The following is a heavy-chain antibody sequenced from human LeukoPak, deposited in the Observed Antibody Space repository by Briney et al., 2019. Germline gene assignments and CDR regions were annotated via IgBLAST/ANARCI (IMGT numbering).Heavy chain of an antibody. CDR3: ARTFNSGVYAD. Sequence: SETLSLTCTVSGGSISSYYWNWIRLPPGKGLEWIGYIYSSGSTIYNPSLKSRVTISIDTSRNQFSLRLSSVTPDDTAVYYCARTFNSGVYADWGQGTLVTVSS. CDR2: IYSSGST. V-gene: IGHV4-59*08. D-gene: IGHD3-10*01. J-gene: IGHJ4*02. CDR1: GGSISSYY.